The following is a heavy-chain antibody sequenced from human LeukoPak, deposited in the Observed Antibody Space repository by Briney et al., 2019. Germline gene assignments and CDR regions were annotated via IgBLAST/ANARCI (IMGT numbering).Heavy chain of an antibody. V-gene: IGHV4-34*01. Sequence: SETLSLTCAVSGGSFSGHFWSWVRQAPGEGLEWIGQINESGGTNYNPSLKSRVTISGDTSKNQFSLKLTSLTAADTAVYYCARGGGLRMFYASPFNYWGRGTLVTVSS. D-gene: IGHD2-8*01. CDR1: GGSFSGHF. CDR3: ARGGGLRMFYASPFNY. J-gene: IGHJ4*02. CDR2: INESGGT.